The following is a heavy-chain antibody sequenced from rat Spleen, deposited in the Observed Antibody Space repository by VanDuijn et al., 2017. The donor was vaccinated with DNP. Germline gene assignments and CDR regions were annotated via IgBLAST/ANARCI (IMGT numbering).Heavy chain of an antibody. CDR2: ISSGGST. CDR3: ARDEFGQPGVY. V-gene: IGHV2S12*01. Sequence: QVQLKESGPGLVQPSQTLSLTCTVSGFSLTSYGVSWVRQPPGKGLEWIAAISSGGSTYYNSVFKSRLSISRDTSKSQVFLKMNSLKTEDTGVYYCARDEFGQPGVYWGQGVMVTVSS. D-gene: IGHD1-4*01. CDR1: GFSLTSYG. J-gene: IGHJ2*01.